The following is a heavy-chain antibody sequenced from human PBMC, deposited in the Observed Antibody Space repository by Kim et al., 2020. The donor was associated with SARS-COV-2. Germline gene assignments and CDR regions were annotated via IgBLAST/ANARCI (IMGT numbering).Heavy chain of an antibody. V-gene: IGHV3-15*01. J-gene: IGHJ6*02. CDR1: GFTFSNAW. CDR3: TTEVGRAGPLDWYYGMDV. CDR2: IKSKTDGGTT. D-gene: IGHD6-19*01. Sequence: GGSLRLSCAASGFTFSNAWMSWVRQAPGKGLEWVGRIKSKTDGGTTDYAAPVKGRFTISRDDSKNTLYLQMNSLKTEDTAVYYCTTEVGRAGPLDWYYGMDVWGQGTTVTVSS.